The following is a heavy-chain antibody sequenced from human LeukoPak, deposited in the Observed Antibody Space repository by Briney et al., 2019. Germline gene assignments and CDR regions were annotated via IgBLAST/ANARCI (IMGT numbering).Heavy chain of an antibody. CDR1: GFTVNSNY. V-gene: IGHV3-23*01. J-gene: IGHJ4*02. CDR2: ISGGSTST. CDR3: ATEQWFVNSYYFDY. D-gene: IGHD3-10*01. Sequence: PGGSLRLSCAASGFTVNSNYMSCVRQAPGKGLEWVSAISGGSTSTYYADSVKGRFTISRDNSKNTLYLQISTLRPEDTAVYYCATEQWFVNSYYFDYWGQGTLVTVSS.